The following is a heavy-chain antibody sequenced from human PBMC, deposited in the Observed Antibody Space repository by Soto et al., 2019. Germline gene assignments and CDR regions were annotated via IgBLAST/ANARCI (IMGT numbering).Heavy chain of an antibody. CDR3: IHYGSGSYSTDY. CDR1: GFTFSYAD. Sequence: GSRRLSCAGTGFTFSYADIHWVRQASGKGLEWVGRIRSKANRYATVYSASAKGRFTISRDDSRDSAYLQMNSLKTEDTAVYYCIHYGSGSYSTDYWG. D-gene: IGHD3-10*01. V-gene: IGHV3-73*01. CDR2: IRSKANRYAT. J-gene: IGHJ4*01.